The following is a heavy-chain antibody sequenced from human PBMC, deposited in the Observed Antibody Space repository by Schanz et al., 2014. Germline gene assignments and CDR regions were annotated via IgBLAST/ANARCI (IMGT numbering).Heavy chain of an antibody. Sequence: QAQLQESGPGLVKPSETLSLTCSVSGGSIRNYYWNWIRQPPGKGVEWIGYIHYSGSTNYNPSLVIRAPVSEATPKNRFSRKLSSVTAADTAVYYCAILNYDSSGYPYYYGMDVWGQGTTVTVSS. CDR3: AILNYDSSGYPYYYGMDV. V-gene: IGHV4-59*08. J-gene: IGHJ6*02. CDR1: GGSIRNYY. D-gene: IGHD3-22*01. CDR2: IHYSGST.